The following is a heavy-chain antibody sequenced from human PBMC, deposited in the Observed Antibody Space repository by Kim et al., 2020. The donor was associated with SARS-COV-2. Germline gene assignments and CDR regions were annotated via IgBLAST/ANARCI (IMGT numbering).Heavy chain of an antibody. CDR1: GFTVSSNY. CDR2: IYSGGST. D-gene: IGHD5-18*01. CDR3: ARGGYSYGPWWYFDL. Sequence: GGSLRLSCAASGFTVSSNYMSWVRQAPGKGLEWVSVIYSGGSTYYADSVKGRFTISRDNSKNTLYLQMKSLRAEDTGVYYCARGGYSYGPWWYFDLWGRGTLVTVSS. J-gene: IGHJ2*01. V-gene: IGHV3-66*01.